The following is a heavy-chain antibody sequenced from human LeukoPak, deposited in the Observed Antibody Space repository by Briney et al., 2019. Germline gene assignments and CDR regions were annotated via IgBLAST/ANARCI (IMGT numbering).Heavy chain of an antibody. CDR3: ARDSGGSGSYPGLDY. J-gene: IGHJ4*02. V-gene: IGHV4-4*07. CDR1: GGSISSYH. CDR2: IYPSGST. D-gene: IGHD3-10*01. Sequence: SETLSLTCTVSGGSISSYHWSWIRQPAGKGLEWIGRIYPSGSTNYNPSLKSRVTMSEDTSKNQFSLKLSSVTAADTAVYYCARDSGGSGSYPGLDYWGQGTLVTVSS.